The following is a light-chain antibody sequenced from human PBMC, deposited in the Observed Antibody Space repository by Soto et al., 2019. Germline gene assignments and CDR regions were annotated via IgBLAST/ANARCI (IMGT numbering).Light chain of an antibody. J-gene: IGKJ3*01. CDR2: AAS. Sequence: AIRMTQSPSSFSASTGDRVTITCRASQGISSYLAWYQQKPGKAPKLLIYAASTLQSGVPSRFSGSRSGTDFTLTISCLQSQDFATYYGQQYYSYPFTFGPGTKVHIK. V-gene: IGKV1-8*01. CDR3: QQYYSYPFT. CDR1: QGISSY.